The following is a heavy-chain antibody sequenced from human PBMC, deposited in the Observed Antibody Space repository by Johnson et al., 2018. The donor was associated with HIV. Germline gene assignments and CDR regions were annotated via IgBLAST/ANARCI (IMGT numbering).Heavy chain of an antibody. D-gene: IGHD1-26*01. V-gene: IGHV3-33*06. CDR1: GFTFSSYG. J-gene: IGHJ3*02. CDR3: AKDRGSPGIPAAFDI. CDR2: IWFDGSNK. Sequence: QVQLVESGGGVVQPGMSLRLSCAASGFTFSSYGMHWVRQAPGKGLEWVAVIWFDGSNKYYVDSVKGRFTISRDNSKNTLYLQMNSLRAEDTAVYYCAKDRGSPGIPAAFDIWGQGTMVTVSS.